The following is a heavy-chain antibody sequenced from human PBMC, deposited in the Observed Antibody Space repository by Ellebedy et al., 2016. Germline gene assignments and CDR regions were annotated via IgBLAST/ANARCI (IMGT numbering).Heavy chain of an antibody. V-gene: IGHV3-23*01. Sequence: GESLKISCAASGFTYSDYAMTWVRQAPGKGLEWVSVISGRGALTFYADSVKGRFTISRDNSKNTLYLQMSNLGVEDTAVYYCAKKVGTSYWYVGFDYWGQGNLVTVSS. CDR3: AKKVGTSYWYVGFDY. CDR2: ISGRGALT. D-gene: IGHD2-8*02. J-gene: IGHJ4*02. CDR1: GFTYSDYA.